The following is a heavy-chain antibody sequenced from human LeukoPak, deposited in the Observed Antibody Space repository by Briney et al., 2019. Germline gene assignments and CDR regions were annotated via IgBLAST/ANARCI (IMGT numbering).Heavy chain of an antibody. CDR2: ISHIGST. D-gene: IGHD3-22*01. J-gene: IGHJ4*02. V-gene: IGHV4-59*01. CDR3: ARGSSGYYPY. Sequence: PSETLSLTCTVSGASISSYDWSWIRHPPGKALEWIGYISHIGSTNSNPSRKSRVTISTDTSKNQFSLKLSSVTTADTAVYYCARGSSGYYPYWGRGTLVTVSS. CDR1: GASISSYD.